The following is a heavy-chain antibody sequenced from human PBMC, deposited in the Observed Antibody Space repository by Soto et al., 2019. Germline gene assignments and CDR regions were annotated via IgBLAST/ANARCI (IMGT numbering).Heavy chain of an antibody. CDR3: ARGGSSWYREVHWFDP. CDR2: MNPNRGNT. J-gene: IGHJ5*02. D-gene: IGHD6-13*01. Sequence: QVQLVQSGAEVKKPGASVKVSCKASGYTFTSYDINWVRQATGQGLEWMGWMNPNRGNTGYAQKLQGRVTMTRNTSIRTAYMELSSLRSEDTAVYYCARGGSSWYREVHWFDPWGQGTLVTVSS. CDR1: GYTFTSYD. V-gene: IGHV1-8*01.